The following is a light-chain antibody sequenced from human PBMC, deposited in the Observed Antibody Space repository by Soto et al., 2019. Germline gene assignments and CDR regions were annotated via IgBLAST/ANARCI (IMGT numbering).Light chain of an antibody. CDR1: QGVRND. CDR3: LQNNRDPPT. Sequence: DIQMTQSPPSLSSSVGDRVTITCRASQGVRNDLGWYQQKPGKAPKRLIYAAYSLQSGVPSRFSGSGSGTEFPLTISRLQHEYFATYYCLQNNRDPPTFGQGTKVDIK. CDR2: AAY. J-gene: IGKJ1*01. V-gene: IGKV1-17*01.